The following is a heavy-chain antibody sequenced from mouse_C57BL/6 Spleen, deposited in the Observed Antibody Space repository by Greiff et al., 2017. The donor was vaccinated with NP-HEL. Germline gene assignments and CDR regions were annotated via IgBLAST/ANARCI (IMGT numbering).Heavy chain of an antibody. CDR3: GRNYYGSSHWYIDD. CDR2: IDPNSGGT. Sequence: VQLQQSGAELVKPGASVKLSCKASGYTFTSYWMHWVKQRPGRGLEWIGRIDPNSGGTTYNEKFKSKATLTVDKPSSTAYMQLSSLTSEDSAVYYCGRNYYGSSHWYIDDWGTGTTVTVSS. D-gene: IGHD1-1*01. CDR1: GYTFTSYW. V-gene: IGHV1-72*01. J-gene: IGHJ1*03.